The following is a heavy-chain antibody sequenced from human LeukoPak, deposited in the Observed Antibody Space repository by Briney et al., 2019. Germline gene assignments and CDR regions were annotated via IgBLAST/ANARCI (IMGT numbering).Heavy chain of an antibody. CDR1: GFTFSAYA. V-gene: IGHV3-23*01. D-gene: IGHD6-19*01. Sequence: PGGSLRLSCEASGFTFSAYAMTWVRQAPGQGLEWVSSIGSDNKPHYSESVKGRFAISRDNSKSMLFLQLNSLSAEDTALYYCARDRGGVWLVPHYFDYWGQGTLVTVSS. J-gene: IGHJ4*02. CDR3: ARDRGGVWLVPHYFDY. CDR2: IGSDNKP.